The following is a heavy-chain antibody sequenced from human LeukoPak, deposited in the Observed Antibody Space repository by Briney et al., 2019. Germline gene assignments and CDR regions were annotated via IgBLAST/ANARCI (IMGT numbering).Heavy chain of an antibody. CDR2: ISYDGNTI. J-gene: IGHJ3*01. Sequence: HPGRSLRLSCAASGFSFSSYGMHWVRQAPGKGLEWLTVISYDGNTIYYADSVKGRFTISRDNSKNTLHLQMNSLRIEDTAVYYCAKDLSVVGAHDSFDVWGQGTMVTVSS. CDR1: GFSFSSYG. D-gene: IGHD1-26*01. V-gene: IGHV3-30*18. CDR3: AKDLSVVGAHDSFDV.